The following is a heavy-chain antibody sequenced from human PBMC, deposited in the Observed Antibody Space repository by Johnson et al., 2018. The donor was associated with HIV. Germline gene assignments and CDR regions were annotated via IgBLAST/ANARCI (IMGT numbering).Heavy chain of an antibody. CDR3: AIDTREWQLRGWEDFDI. Sequence: EQLVESGGGLVQPGGSLRLSCAASGFTFSSYDMHWVRQATGKGLEWVSAIGTAGDTYYPGSVKGRFTVSRDNSKNTLYLQMSNLRADDTAVYYCAIDTREWQLRGWEDFDIWGQGTMVTVSS. CDR1: GFTFSSYD. V-gene: IGHV3-13*01. CDR2: IGTAGDT. J-gene: IGHJ3*02. D-gene: IGHD5-24*01.